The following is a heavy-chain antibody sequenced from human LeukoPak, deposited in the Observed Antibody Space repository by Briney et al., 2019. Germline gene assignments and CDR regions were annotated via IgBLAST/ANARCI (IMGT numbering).Heavy chain of an antibody. D-gene: IGHD6-6*01. CDR1: GGTFSSYA. V-gene: IGHV1-69*13. CDR2: IIPIFGTT. CDR3: ARSHYSSYWDNGPHYYYYYMDV. Sequence: ASVKVSCKASGGTFSSYAISWVRQAPGPGLEWMGGIIPIFGTTNYAQKFLGRVTITADESTSTAYMELSSLRSEDTAVYFCARSHYSSYWDNGPHYYYYYMDVWGKGTTVTVSS. J-gene: IGHJ6*03.